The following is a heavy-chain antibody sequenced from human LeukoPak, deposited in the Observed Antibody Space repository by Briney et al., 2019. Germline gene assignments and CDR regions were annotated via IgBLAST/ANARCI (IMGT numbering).Heavy chain of an antibody. D-gene: IGHD2-21*02. J-gene: IGHJ4*02. V-gene: IGHV4-30-4*01. CDR2: IYYSGST. Sequence: SETLSLTCTVSGGSISSGGYYWSWIRQPPGEGLEWIGYIYYSGSTYYHPSLKSRVTISLDTSKNQFSLKLSSVTAADPAVYYRARVTSVTSSFHFDYWGQGTLVTVPS. CDR3: ARVTSVTSSFHFDY. CDR1: GGSISSGGYY.